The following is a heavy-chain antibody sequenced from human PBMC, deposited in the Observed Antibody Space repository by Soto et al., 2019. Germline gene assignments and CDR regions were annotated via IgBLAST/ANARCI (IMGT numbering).Heavy chain of an antibody. V-gene: IGHV3-66*01. CDR3: ARNAPKRYRSSQFDE. J-gene: IGHJ4*02. CDR1: GFTFSNNY. Sequence: GGSLRLSCAASGFTFSNNYMSWVRQAPGKGLEWVSVIYTGGTTYYADSVKGRFTNSRDNSKNTLFLQMNSLRAEDTAVYYCARNAPKRYRSSQFDEWGQGTLVT. D-gene: IGHD5-18*01. CDR2: IYTGGTT.